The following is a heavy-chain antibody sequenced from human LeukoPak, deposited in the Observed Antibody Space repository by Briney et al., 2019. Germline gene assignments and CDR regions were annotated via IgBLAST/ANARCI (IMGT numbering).Heavy chain of an antibody. Sequence: SETLSLTCAVSGGSISSNSYYWSWIRQPPGKGLEWIGYIFYSGSTNYNPSLKSRVTISADTSKNQFSLKLSSVTAADTAVYYCARGGYIYGSRGNWFDPWGQGTLVTVSS. V-gene: IGHV4-61*01. CDR1: GGSISSNSYY. CDR3: ARGGYIYGSRGNWFDP. J-gene: IGHJ5*02. CDR2: IFYSGST. D-gene: IGHD5-18*01.